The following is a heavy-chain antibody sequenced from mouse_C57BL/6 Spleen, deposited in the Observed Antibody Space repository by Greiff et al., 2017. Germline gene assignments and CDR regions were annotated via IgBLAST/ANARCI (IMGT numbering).Heavy chain of an antibody. CDR1: GYSITSGYY. CDR2: ISYDGSN. D-gene: IGHD2-5*01. V-gene: IGHV3-6*01. Sequence: EVKVEESGPGLVKPSQSLSLTCSVTGYSITSGYYWNWIRQFPGNKLEWMGYISYDGSNNYNPSLKNRISITRDTSKNQFFLKLNSVTTEDTDTYYCAREGYSNYVFYAMDYWGQGTSVTVSS. J-gene: IGHJ4*01. CDR3: AREGYSNYVFYAMDY.